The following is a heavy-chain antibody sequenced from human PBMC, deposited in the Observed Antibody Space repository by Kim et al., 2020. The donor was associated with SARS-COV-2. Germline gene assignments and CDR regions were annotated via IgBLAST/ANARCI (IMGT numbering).Heavy chain of an antibody. Sequence: GGSLRLSCAASGFTFSSYGMHWVRQAPGKGLEWVAVIWYDGSNKYYADSVKGRFTISRDNSKNTLYLQMNSLRAEDTAVYYCARDVKLGYCSGGSCYSRSLHYYYCGMDVWGQGTTVTVSS. D-gene: IGHD2-15*01. V-gene: IGHV3-33*01. CDR2: IWYDGSNK. CDR1: GFTFSSYG. J-gene: IGHJ6*02. CDR3: ARDVKLGYCSGGSCYSRSLHYYYCGMDV.